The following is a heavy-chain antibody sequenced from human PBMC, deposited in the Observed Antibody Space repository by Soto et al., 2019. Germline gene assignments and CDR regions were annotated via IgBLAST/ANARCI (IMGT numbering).Heavy chain of an antibody. CDR2: ISYDGSNK. CDR1: GFTFSSYG. D-gene: IGHD2-2*01. V-gene: IGHV3-30*18. CDR3: AKEGLRYCSGNSCYVDY. J-gene: IGHJ4*02. Sequence: GGSLRLSCAASGFTFSSYGMHWVRQAPGKGLEWVAVISYDGSNKYYADSVKGRFTISRDNSKNTLYLQMNSLRAEDTAVYYCAKEGLRYCSGNSCYVDYWGQGTLVTVSS.